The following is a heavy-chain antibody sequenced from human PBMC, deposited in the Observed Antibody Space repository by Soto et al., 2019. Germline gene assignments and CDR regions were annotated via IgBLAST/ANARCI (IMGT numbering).Heavy chain of an antibody. Sequence: ASVKVSCKASGYTFTSYGISWVRQAPGQGLEWMGWISAYNGNTNYAQKLQGRVTMTTDTSTSTAYMELRSLRSDDTAVYYCARDAYCSSTSCYSQHYYYYYGMDVWGQGTTVTVYS. J-gene: IGHJ6*02. V-gene: IGHV1-18*01. CDR2: ISAYNGNT. D-gene: IGHD2-2*01. CDR3: ARDAYCSSTSCYSQHYYYYYGMDV. CDR1: GYTFTSYG.